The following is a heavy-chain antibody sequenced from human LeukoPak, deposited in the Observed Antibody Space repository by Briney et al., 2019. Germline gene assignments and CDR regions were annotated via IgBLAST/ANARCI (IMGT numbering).Heavy chain of an antibody. CDR1: GFTFSDYY. Sequence: PGGSLRLSCAASGFTFSDYYMSWIRQAPGKGLEWVSSISGSSSHIYYADSVKGRFTISRDNAENSLYLQMDGLRTEDTAVYYCARDTYSRWQPDYWGQGTLVTVSS. V-gene: IGHV3-11*06. J-gene: IGHJ4*02. D-gene: IGHD4-23*01. CDR2: ISGSSSHI. CDR3: ARDTYSRWQPDY.